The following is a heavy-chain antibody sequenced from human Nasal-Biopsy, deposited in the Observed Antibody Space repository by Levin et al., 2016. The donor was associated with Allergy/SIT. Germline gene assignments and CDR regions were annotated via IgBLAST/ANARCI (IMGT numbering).Heavy chain of an antibody. V-gene: IGHV4-59*01. CDR3: ARALKLYSGTYYYAFDI. CDR1: GVSISRYY. Sequence: SETLSLTCTVSGVSISRYYWTWIRQPPGKGLESIGYIYNDVNTRYNPALQSRVTISVDTSKKQFSLNLTSVTAADTAVYYCARALKLYSGTYYYAFDIWGQGTMVTVSS. D-gene: IGHD1-26*01. CDR2: IYNDVNT. J-gene: IGHJ3*02.